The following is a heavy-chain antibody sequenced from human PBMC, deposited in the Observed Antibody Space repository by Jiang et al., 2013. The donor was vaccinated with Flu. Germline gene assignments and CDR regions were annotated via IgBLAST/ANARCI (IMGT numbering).Heavy chain of an antibody. Sequence: GLVKPSETLSLTCTISGGSISNFYWSWIRQPPGKGLEWIGFISYIGTTNYSPSLKGRLTVSVDKSKNLFSLKMNSLTAADTAVYYCARGTVISADRGYYYGMDVWGQGTTVTVSS. CDR1: GGSISNFY. CDR3: ARGTVISADRGYYYGMDV. D-gene: IGHD2-21*01. CDR2: ISYIGTT. V-gene: IGHV4-59*01. J-gene: IGHJ6*02.